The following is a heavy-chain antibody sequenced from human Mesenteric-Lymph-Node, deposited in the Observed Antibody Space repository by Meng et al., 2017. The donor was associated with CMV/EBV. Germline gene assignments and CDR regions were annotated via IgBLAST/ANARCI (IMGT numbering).Heavy chain of an antibody. D-gene: IGHD6-6*01. CDR3: ARVVAARPPNDY. Sequence: GESLKIPCAASGFTFSSYWMSWVRQAPGKGLEWVANIKQDGSEKYYVDSVKGRFTISRDNAKNSLYLQMNSLRAEDTAVYYCARVVAARPPNDYWGQGTLVTVSS. CDR2: IKQDGSEK. J-gene: IGHJ4*02. V-gene: IGHV3-7*01. CDR1: GFTFSSYW.